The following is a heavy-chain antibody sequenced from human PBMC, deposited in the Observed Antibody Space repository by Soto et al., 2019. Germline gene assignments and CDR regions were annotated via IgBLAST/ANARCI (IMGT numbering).Heavy chain of an antibody. CDR1: GYSISSGYY. Sequence: SETLSLTCAVSGYSISSGYYWGWIRQPPGKGLEWIGSIYHSGSTYYNPSLKSRVTISVDTSKNQLSLKLSSVTAADTAVYYCARARYGGNSNGWDYWGQGTLVTVSS. V-gene: IGHV4-38-2*01. J-gene: IGHJ4*02. CDR2: IYHSGST. CDR3: ARARYGGNSNGWDY. D-gene: IGHD4-17*01.